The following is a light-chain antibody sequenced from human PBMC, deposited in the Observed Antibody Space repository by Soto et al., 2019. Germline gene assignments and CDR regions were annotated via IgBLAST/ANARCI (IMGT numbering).Light chain of an antibody. CDR3: QHFKSFPIT. CDR2: ESS. J-gene: IGKJ5*01. Sequence: DIQMTQSPSSLSASVGDRATITCRASQGISTLLAWYQQKPGTAPKVLIYESSLLQSGVPSRFSGSGSGTDFTLTISSLQPEDFATYYCQHFKSFPITFGQGTRLEIK. V-gene: IGKV1-9*01. CDR1: QGISTL.